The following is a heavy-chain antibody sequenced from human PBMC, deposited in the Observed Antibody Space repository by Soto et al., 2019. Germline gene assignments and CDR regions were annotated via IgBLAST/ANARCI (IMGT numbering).Heavy chain of an antibody. CDR1: GGSISSSSSHY. CDR2: IHYSGST. CDR3: ARVWFGESSWFDP. J-gene: IGHJ5*02. D-gene: IGHD3-10*01. Sequence: SETLSLTCTVSGGSISSSSSHYWGWIRQPPGKGLKWIGSIHYSGSTFYNPSLKSRVTLSLDSSRNQFSLKLNSVTAADTAVYYCARVWFGESSWFDPWGQGTLVTVSS. V-gene: IGHV4-39*07.